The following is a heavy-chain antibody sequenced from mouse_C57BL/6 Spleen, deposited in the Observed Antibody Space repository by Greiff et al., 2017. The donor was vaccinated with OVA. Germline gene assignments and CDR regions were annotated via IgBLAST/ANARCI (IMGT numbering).Heavy chain of an antibody. D-gene: IGHD2-4*01. CDR3: ARHRDYDVDYAMDY. V-gene: IGHV5-17*01. CDR1: GFTFSDYG. Sequence: EVHLVESGGGLVKPGGSLKLSCAASGFTFSDYGMHWVRQAPEKGLEWVAYISSGSSTIYYADTVKGRFTISRDNAKNTLFLQMTSLRSEDTAMYYCARHRDYDVDYAMDYWGQGTSVTVSS. CDR2: ISSGSSTI. J-gene: IGHJ4*01.